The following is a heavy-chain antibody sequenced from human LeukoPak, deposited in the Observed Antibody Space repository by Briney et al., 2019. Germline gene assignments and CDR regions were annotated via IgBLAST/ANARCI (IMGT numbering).Heavy chain of an antibody. J-gene: IGHJ6*03. CDR2: INTNTGNP. Sequence: GASVKVSCKASGYTFTSYAMNWVRQAPGQGLEWMGWINTNTGNPTYAQGFTGRFVFSLDTSVSTAYLQISSLKAEDTAVYYCARVFRREYSSSSVLYYYYMDVWGKGTTVTVSS. V-gene: IGHV7-4-1*02. CDR3: ARVFRREYSSSSVLYYYYMDV. CDR1: GYTFTSYA. D-gene: IGHD6-6*01.